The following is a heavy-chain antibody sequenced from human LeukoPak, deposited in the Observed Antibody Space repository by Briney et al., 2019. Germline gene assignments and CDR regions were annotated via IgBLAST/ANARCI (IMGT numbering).Heavy chain of an antibody. CDR3: TRMGAAAMYFDY. J-gene: IGHJ4*02. V-gene: IGHV4-59*01. CDR1: GGSISSYY. Sequence: SETLSLTCTVSGGSISSYYWSWIRQPPGKGLEWIGYIYYSGTTKYNPSLKSRVTIAVDTSKNQFSLKLSSVTAADTAVYYCTRMGAAAMYFDYWGQGTLVTVSS. D-gene: IGHD6-13*01. CDR2: IYYSGTT.